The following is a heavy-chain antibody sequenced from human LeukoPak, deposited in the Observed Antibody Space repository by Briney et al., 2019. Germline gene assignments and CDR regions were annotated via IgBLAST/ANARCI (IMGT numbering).Heavy chain of an antibody. J-gene: IGHJ4*02. CDR3: ARGPNYGGNSKDFDY. CDR1: GGSFSGYY. V-gene: IGHV4-34*01. D-gene: IGHD4-23*01. Sequence: SETLSLTCAVYGGSFSGYYWSWIRQPPGKGLEWIGEINHSESTNYNPSLKSRVGISVDTSKNQFSLKVRSVTAADTAVYYCARGPNYGGNSKDFDYWGQGTLVTVSS. CDR2: INHSEST.